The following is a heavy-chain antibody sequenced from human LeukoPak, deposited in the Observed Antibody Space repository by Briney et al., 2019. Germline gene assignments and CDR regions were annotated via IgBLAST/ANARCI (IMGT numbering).Heavy chain of an antibody. CDR1: GFTFSDHA. V-gene: IGHV3-72*01. CDR2: IRNKANSYTT. D-gene: IGHD1-26*01. CDR3: TRLVGAND. Sequence: GGSLRLSCAASGFTFSDHAMDWVRQAPGKGLEWVGRIRNKANSYTTEYAASVQGRFTVSRDDSKNSLYLQMNSMKIEDTAVYYCTRLVGANDWGQGTLVTVSS. J-gene: IGHJ4*02.